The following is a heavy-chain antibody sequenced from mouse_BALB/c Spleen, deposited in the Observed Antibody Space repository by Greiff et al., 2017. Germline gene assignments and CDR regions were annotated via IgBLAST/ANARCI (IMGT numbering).Heavy chain of an antibody. D-gene: IGHD1-1*01. CDR2: ISDGGSYT. CDR1: GFTFSDYY. CDR3: ARDKDGSSYAWFAY. V-gene: IGHV5-4*02. J-gene: IGHJ3*01. Sequence: EVKVEESGGGLVKPGGSLKLSCAASGFTFSDYYMYWVRQTPEKRLEWVATISDGGSYTYYPDSVKGRFTISRDNAKNNLYLQMSSLKSEDTAMYYCARDKDGSSYAWFAYWGQGTLVTVSA.